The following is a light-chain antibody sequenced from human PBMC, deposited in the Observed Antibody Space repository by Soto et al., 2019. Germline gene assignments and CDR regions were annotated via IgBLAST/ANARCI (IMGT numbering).Light chain of an antibody. Sequence: QSALTQPASVSGSPGQSITISCTGTRSDVGDYEFVSWYQQLPGKAPKLMIYDVSYRPSGVSDRFSGSKSGNTASLTISGLQDEDEADYYCCSHPFTNTQVVFGGGTKLTVL. V-gene: IGLV2-14*03. CDR1: RSDVGDYEF. CDR3: CSHPFTNTQVV. CDR2: DVS. J-gene: IGLJ2*01.